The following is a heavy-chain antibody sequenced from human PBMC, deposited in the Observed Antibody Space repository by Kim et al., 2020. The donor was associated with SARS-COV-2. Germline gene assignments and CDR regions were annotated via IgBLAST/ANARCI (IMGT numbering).Heavy chain of an antibody. V-gene: IGHV3-64*02. J-gene: IGHJ4*02. CDR2: T. Sequence: TNYADSVKSRFTLYRDNSENTVDLQLGSLRPEDTAIYYCARVLGGSIYFDSWGQGALVTVSS. D-gene: IGHD3-10*01. CDR3: ARVLGGSIYFDS.